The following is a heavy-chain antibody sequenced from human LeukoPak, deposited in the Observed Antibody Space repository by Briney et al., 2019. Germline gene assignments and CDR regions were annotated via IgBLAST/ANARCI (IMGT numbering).Heavy chain of an antibody. V-gene: IGHV4-59*01. J-gene: IGHJ4*02. CDR3: ARESPVATGVFDY. CDR1: GGSISSYY. CDR2: IYYSGST. D-gene: IGHD5-12*01. Sequence: TPSETLSLTCTVSGGSISSYYWSWIRQPPGKGLEWIGYIYYSGSTNYNPSLKSRVTISVDTSKNQFSLKLSSMTAADTAVYYCARESPVATGVFDYWGQGTLVTVSS.